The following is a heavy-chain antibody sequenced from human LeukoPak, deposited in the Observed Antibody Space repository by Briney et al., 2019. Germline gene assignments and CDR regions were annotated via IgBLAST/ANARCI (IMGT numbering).Heavy chain of an antibody. CDR1: GFTFSSYA. D-gene: IGHD1-26*01. CDR2: ISYDGSNK. V-gene: IGHV3-30-3*01. Sequence: PGGSLRLSCAASGFTFSSYAMNRVRQAPGKGLEWVAVISYDGSNKYYADSVKGRFTISRDSSKNTLYLQMNSLRGEDTAVYYCAKDSSGSYYGKSDYWGQGTLVAVSS. CDR3: AKDSSGSYYGKSDY. J-gene: IGHJ4*02.